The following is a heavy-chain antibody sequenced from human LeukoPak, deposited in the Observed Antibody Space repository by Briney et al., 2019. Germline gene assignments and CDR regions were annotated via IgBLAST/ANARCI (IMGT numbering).Heavy chain of an antibody. D-gene: IGHD6-13*01. Sequence: GGSLRLSCAASGFTFSSYSMNWVRQAPGKGLEWASSISSSSSYIYYADSVKGRFTISRDNAKNSLYLQMNSLRAEDTAVYYCARDGVIAAAGTGYWGQGTLVTVSS. CDR1: GFTFSSYS. V-gene: IGHV3-21*01. J-gene: IGHJ4*02. CDR2: ISSSSSYI. CDR3: ARDGVIAAAGTGY.